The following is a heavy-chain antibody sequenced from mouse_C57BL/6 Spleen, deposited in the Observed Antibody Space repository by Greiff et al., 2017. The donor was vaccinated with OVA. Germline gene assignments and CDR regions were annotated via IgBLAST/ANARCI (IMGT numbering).Heavy chain of an antibody. Sequence: VQLQQSGPELVKPGASVKISCKASGYAFSSSWMNWVKQRPGKGLEWIGRIYPGDGDTNYNGKFKGKATLTADQSSSTAYMQLSSLTSEDSAVYFCARNWYYAMDYWGQGTSVTVSS. CDR2: IYPGDGDT. J-gene: IGHJ4*01. CDR1: GYAFSSSW. V-gene: IGHV1-82*01. CDR3: ARNWYYAMDY. D-gene: IGHD4-1*01.